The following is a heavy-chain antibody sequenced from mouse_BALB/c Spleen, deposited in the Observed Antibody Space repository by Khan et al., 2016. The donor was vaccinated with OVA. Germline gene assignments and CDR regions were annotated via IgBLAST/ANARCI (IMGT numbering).Heavy chain of an antibody. CDR1: GLTIKDTY. CDR2: IDPPNGTT. V-gene: IGHV14-3*02. CDR3: ARMTRK. Sequence: VRLQQSGAELVKSGPTVKLSCTASGLTIKDTYMHWLQQCPEQGLEWIGRIDPPNGTTKYDPQFPGQATITADTYSNTSYLQLSSLTSEDTAVYYCARMTRKWGQGTTVTVSS. J-gene: IGHJ2*01.